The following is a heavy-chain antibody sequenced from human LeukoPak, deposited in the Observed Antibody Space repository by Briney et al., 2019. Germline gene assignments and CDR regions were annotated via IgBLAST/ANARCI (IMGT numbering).Heavy chain of an antibody. CDR1: GITVSNDY. Sequence: PGGSLRLSCAASGITVSNDYMSWVRQAPGKGLEWVSVIYSSGSTYYTDSVKGRFTISRDNSKNMLYLQMNSLRVEDTAVYYCVRGGAAYCGGDCYRTLDYWGQGTLVTVSS. CDR3: VRGGAAYCGGDCYRTLDY. J-gene: IGHJ4*02. CDR2: IYSSGST. V-gene: IGHV3-66*01. D-gene: IGHD2-21*02.